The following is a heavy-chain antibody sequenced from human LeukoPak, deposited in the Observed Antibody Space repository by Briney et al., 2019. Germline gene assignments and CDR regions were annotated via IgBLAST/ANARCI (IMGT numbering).Heavy chain of an antibody. CDR1: EFTFTNYG. V-gene: IGHV3-30-3*01. CDR2: TSNDGTEK. Sequence: GGSLRLSCTASEFTFTNYGMHWVRQAPGKGLEWVAVTSNDGTEKYYADSVKGRFTISRDNSENALYLQLNSLRPDDTAVYYCARVRVILTTMASFSYCGLGTLVTVSS. J-gene: IGHJ4*02. CDR3: ARVRVILTTMASFSY. D-gene: IGHD3-9*01.